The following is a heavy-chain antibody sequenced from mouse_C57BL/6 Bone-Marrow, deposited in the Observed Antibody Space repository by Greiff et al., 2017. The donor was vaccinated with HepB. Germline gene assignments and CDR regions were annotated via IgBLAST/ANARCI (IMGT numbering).Heavy chain of an antibody. CDR2: ISDGGSYT. Sequence: EVKVVESGGGLVKPGGSLKLSCAASGFTFSSYAMSWVRQTPEKRLEWVATISDGGSYTYYPDNVKGRFTISRDNAKNNLYLQMSHLKSEDTAMYYCARGGANWGFFAYWGQGTLVTVSA. V-gene: IGHV5-4*03. CDR3: ARGGANWGFFAY. D-gene: IGHD4-1*01. CDR1: GFTFSSYA. J-gene: IGHJ3*01.